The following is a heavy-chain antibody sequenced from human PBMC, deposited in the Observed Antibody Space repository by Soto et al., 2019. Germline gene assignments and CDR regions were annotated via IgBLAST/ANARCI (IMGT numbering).Heavy chain of an antibody. CDR3: ARGIRVVVTYGMDV. Sequence: SVKVSCKTSGYSFTSYYMHWVRQAPGQGLEWMGRIIPICGTTNYAQKFQGRVTITADESTSTAYMELSSLRSEDTAVYYCARGIRVVVTYGMDVWGQGTTVTVSS. J-gene: IGHJ6*02. CDR1: GYSFTSYY. CDR2: IIPICGTT. V-gene: IGHV1-69*13. D-gene: IGHD2-15*01.